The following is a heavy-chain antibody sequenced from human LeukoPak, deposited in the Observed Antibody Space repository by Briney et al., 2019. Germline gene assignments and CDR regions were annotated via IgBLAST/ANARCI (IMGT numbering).Heavy chain of an antibody. CDR2: INHSGST. D-gene: IGHD3-9*01. CDR1: GGSFSGYY. CDR3: ARGNFLGRYFDWFQIGNWFDP. V-gene: IGHV4-34*01. J-gene: IGHJ5*02. Sequence: SETLSLTCAVYGGSFSGYYWSWIRQPPGKGLEWIGEINHSGSTNYNPSLKSRVTISVDTSKNQFSLKLSSVTAADTAVYYCARGNFLGRYFDWFQIGNWFDPWGQGTLVTVSS.